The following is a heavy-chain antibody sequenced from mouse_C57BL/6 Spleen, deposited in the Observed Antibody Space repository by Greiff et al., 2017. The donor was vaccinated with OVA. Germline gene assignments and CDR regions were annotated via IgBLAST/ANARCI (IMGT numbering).Heavy chain of an antibody. D-gene: IGHD4-1*01. CDR1: GFTFSDYG. CDR2: ISSGSSTI. V-gene: IGHV5-17*01. CDR3: ARLGDGGFDY. Sequence: EVKLMESGGGLVKPGGSLKLSCAASGFTFSDYGMHWVRQAPEKGLEWVAYISSGSSTIYYADTVKGRFTISRDNAKNTLFLQMTSLRSEDTAMYYCARLGDGGFDYWGQGTTLTVSS. J-gene: IGHJ2*01.